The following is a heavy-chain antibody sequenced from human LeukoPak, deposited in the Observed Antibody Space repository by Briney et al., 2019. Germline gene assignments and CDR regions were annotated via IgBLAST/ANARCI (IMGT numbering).Heavy chain of an antibody. CDR3: ARFKYAAPFDY. D-gene: IGHD2-8*01. CDR1: GYTFTGSGWY. CDR2: IHPNNGAT. J-gene: IGHJ4*02. V-gene: IGHV1-2*02. Sequence: ASVKVSCKASGYTFTGSGWYLYWLRQAPGQGLECVGWIHPNNGATLYAQKFQGRVTMTRDTSISTAYMELSRLRSDDTAVYYCARFKYAAPFDYWGQGTLVTVSS.